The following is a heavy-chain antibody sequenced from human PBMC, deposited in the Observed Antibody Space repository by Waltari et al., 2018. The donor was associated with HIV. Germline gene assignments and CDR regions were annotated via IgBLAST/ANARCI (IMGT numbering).Heavy chain of an antibody. V-gene: IGHV1-69*04. Sequence: QVQLVQSGAEVKKPGSSVKVSCKASGGSFSRNAISWVRQAPGQGLEWMGRSSLINQKVTYAQNVQGRVTITADKSTGAVYMELHNLRSEDTAICYCATDPDGAKPHYHYGMDFWGRGTTVTVSS. CDR3: ATDPDGAKPHYHYGMDF. CDR1: GGSFSRNA. CDR2: SSLINQKV. J-gene: IGHJ6*02. D-gene: IGHD4-17*01.